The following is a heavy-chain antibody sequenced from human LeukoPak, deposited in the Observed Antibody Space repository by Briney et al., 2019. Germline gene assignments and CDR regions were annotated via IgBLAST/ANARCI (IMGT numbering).Heavy chain of an antibody. CDR3: ARGSHSSGWHYLFDY. CDR1: GFTFSSYG. Sequence: GGSLRLSCAASGFTFSSYGMHWVRQAPGKGLEWVAFIRYDGSNKYYADSVKGRFTISRDNAKNSLYLQMNSLRAEDTAVYYCARGSHSSGWHYLFDYWGQGTLVTVSS. V-gene: IGHV3-30*02. CDR2: IRYDGSNK. J-gene: IGHJ4*02. D-gene: IGHD6-19*01.